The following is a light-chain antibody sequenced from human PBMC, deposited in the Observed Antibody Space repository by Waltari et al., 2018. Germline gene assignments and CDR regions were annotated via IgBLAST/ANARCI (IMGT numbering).Light chain of an antibody. CDR2: RNN. V-gene: IGLV1-47*01. CDR3: AAWDDSLSGRV. Sequence: QPVLTQPPSASGTPGQRVTISCSGSRSNIGSNYVYCYQQLPGTAPKLLIYRNNQRPSGVPDRFSGSKSGTSASLAISGLRSEDEADYYCAAWDDSLSGRVFGGGTKVTVL. CDR1: RSNIGSNY. J-gene: IGLJ3*02.